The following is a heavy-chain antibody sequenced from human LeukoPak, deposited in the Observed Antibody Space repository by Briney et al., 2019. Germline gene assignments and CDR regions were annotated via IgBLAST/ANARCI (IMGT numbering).Heavy chain of an antibody. Sequence: GGSLRLSCAASGFTFSDFYMSWIRQAPGKGLEWVSYISGSGSTIYYADSEKGRFTISRDNAKNSLYLQMNSLRAEDTAVYYCARRRYNWNAIDYWGQGTLVTVSS. J-gene: IGHJ4*02. CDR3: ARRRYNWNAIDY. CDR1: GFTFSDFY. V-gene: IGHV3-11*01. CDR2: ISGSGSTI. D-gene: IGHD1-20*01.